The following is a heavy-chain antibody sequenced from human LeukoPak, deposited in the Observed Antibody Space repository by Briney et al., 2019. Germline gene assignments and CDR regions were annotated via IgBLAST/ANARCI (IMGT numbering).Heavy chain of an antibody. CDR2: ISGGGGST. CDR3: AKDPTVGAPTYFPY. D-gene: IGHD1-26*01. CDR1: GFTFSGYA. Sequence: GSLRLSCAGSGFTFSGYAMSWVRQAQGKGLEWVSVISGGGGSTYYADSVKGRFTISRDKSKNTLYLHMNSLRAEDTAVYYCAKDPTVGAPTYFPYGGQGPPVPVSS. V-gene: IGHV3-23*01. J-gene: IGHJ4*02.